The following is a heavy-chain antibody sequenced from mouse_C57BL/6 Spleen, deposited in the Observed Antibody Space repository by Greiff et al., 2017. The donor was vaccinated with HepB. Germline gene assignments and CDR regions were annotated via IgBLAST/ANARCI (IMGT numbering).Heavy chain of an antibody. Sequence: QVQLQQSGAELVKPGASVKLSCKASGYTFTSYWMHWVKQRPGQGLEWIGMIHPNSGSTNYNEKFKSKATLTVDKSSSTAYMQLSSLTSEDSAVYYCARSLYYYGPFAYWGQGTLVTVSA. CDR1: GYTFTSYW. CDR3: ARSLYYYGPFAY. D-gene: IGHD1-1*01. CDR2: IHPNSGST. V-gene: IGHV1-64*01. J-gene: IGHJ3*01.